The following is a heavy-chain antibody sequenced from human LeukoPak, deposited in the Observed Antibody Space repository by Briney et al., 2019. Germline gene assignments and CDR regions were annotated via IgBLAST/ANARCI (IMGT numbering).Heavy chain of an antibody. Sequence: GEPLKISCQAPGYIFTHYWSGWAPQMPGKGLESMGIIYPADSHTTYSPSFQGQVTISDDKSISTVYLQWSSLKASDPAMYYCARQSRDGSKARGYYFDYWGQGTLVTVSS. D-gene: IGHD3-10*01. CDR1: GYIFTHYW. J-gene: IGHJ4*02. V-gene: IGHV5-51*01. CDR2: IYPADSHT. CDR3: ARQSRDGSKARGYYFDY.